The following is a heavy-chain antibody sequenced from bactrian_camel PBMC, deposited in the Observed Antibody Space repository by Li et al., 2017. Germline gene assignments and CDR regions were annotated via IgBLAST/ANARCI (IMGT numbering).Heavy chain of an antibody. CDR3: AAESWAHDGDCRTSGD. V-gene: IGHV3S1*01. CDR1: GISNGRNC. Sequence: VQLVESGGGSVQAGGSLRLSCAASGISNGRNCLAWFRQAPGKEREGVAAIYTSSSKTYYADSVKGRFTVSKDNAKSTLYLQMNSLKSEDTAVYYCAAESWAHDGDCRTSGDWGQGTQVTVS. CDR2: IYTSSSKT. D-gene: IGHD6*01. J-gene: IGHJ4*01.